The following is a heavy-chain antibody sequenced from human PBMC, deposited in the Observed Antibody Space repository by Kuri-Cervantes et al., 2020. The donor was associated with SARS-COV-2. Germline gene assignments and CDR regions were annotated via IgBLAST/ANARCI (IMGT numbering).Heavy chain of an antibody. CDR1: GFTFSSYA. Sequence: GGSLRLSCAASGFTFSSYAMSWIRQAPGKGLEWVSAISGSGGSTYYADSVKGRFTISRDNSKNTLYLQMNSLRAEDTAVYYYARHPYYDFWSGYTEYNWFDPWGQGTLVTVSS. D-gene: IGHD3-3*01. CDR2: ISGSGGST. V-gene: IGHV3-23*01. CDR3: ARHPYYDFWSGYTEYNWFDP. J-gene: IGHJ5*02.